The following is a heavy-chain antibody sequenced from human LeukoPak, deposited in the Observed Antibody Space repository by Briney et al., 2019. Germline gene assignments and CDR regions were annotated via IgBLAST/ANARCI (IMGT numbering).Heavy chain of an antibody. D-gene: IGHD6-19*01. J-gene: IGHJ5*01. CDR2: INANSGTT. V-gene: IGHV3-23*01. CDR1: GFAFSFYA. CDR3: ARPISGGLAVTADWFHP. Sequence: GGSLRLSCAASGFAFSFYAMSWLRQPPGKGLEWVSTINANSGTTSYAASVRGRFTISRDNSKNTLYLQVNTLRADDTATYYCARPISGGLAVTADWFHPWGQGTLVVVSS.